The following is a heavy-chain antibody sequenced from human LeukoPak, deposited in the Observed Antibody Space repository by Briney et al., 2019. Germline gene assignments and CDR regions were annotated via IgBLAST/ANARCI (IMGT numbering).Heavy chain of an antibody. CDR1: GFTFSSYA. V-gene: IGHV3-30-3*01. CDR2: ISYDGSNK. CDR3: ARDGEVWGYDSSGYQDYYGMDV. D-gene: IGHD3-22*01. J-gene: IGHJ6*02. Sequence: GGSLRLSCAASGFTFSSYAMHWVRQAPGKGLEWVAVISYDGSNKYYADSVKGRFTISRDNSKNTLYLQMNSLRAEDTAVYYCARDGEVWGYDSSGYQDYYGMDVWGQGTTVTVSS.